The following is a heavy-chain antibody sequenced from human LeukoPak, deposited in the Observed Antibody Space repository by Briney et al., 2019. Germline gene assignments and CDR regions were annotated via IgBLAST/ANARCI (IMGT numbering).Heavy chain of an antibody. Sequence: ASVKVSCKASGYTFTDYYFHWVRQAPGQGLEWMGFVNPKNGAINYAQKFQGRVTMTRDTSISTAYMELSSLRSDDSAVYFCARLALSPTLDYWGQGTLVTVSS. CDR1: GYTFTDYY. D-gene: IGHD2-15*01. J-gene: IGHJ4*02. V-gene: IGHV1-2*02. CDR2: VNPKNGAI. CDR3: ARLALSPTLDY.